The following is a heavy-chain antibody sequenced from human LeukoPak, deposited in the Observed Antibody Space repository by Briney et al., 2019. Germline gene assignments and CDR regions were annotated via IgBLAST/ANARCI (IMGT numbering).Heavy chain of an antibody. CDR3: ANWAATIRNFNY. Sequence: ASVKVSCTASGYTFTGYYMHWVRQAPGQGLEWMGWINPDSGGTNFAQKFQGRVTMTRDTSITTVYMELTRLRSDDTAVYYCANWAATIRNFNYWGQGTLVTVPS. CDR1: GYTFTGYY. V-gene: IGHV1-2*02. D-gene: IGHD5-12*01. J-gene: IGHJ4*02. CDR2: INPDSGGT.